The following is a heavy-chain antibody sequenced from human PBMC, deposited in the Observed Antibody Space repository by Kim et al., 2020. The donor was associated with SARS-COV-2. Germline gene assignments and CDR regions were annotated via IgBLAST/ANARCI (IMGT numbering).Heavy chain of an antibody. Sequence: KKQYSQQIQGSVTITRDTSANTAYMDLRSLTFEDTAIYYCARDMNPTVYDYWGQGTLVTVSS. J-gene: IGHJ4*02. V-gene: IGHV1-3*01. D-gene: IGHD4-4*01. CDR2: KK. CDR3: ARDMNPTVYDY.